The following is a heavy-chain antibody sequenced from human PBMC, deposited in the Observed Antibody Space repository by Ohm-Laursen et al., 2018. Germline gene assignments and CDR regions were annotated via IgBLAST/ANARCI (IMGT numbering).Heavy chain of an antibody. Sequence: SETLSLTCTVSGGSVTNYYWSWIRQPPGKGLEWIGYIYTSGSTNYNPSLKSRVTMSVDTSKNQFSLKLSSVTAADTAVYYCAGRGYWGQGTLVTVSS. J-gene: IGHJ4*02. CDR3: AGRGY. V-gene: IGHV4-4*08. CDR2: IYTSGST. CDR1: GGSVTNYY.